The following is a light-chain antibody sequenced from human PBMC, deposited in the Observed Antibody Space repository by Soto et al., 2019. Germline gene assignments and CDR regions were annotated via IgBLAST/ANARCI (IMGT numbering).Light chain of an antibody. Sequence: EVVLTQSPGTLSVSPGERATLSCRASQSVSTNLAWYQQKPGQVPRLLISGASTRATDIPVRFSGSGSGTEFTLTISSLQSEDFAVYYCQQFDKWPITFGQGTRLEIK. CDR1: QSVSTN. CDR3: QQFDKWPIT. CDR2: GAS. J-gene: IGKJ5*01. V-gene: IGKV3-15*01.